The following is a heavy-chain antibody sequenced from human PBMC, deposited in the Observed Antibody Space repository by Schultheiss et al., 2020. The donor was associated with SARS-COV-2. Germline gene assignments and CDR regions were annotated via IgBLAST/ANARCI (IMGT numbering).Heavy chain of an antibody. CDR3: ARGLAPLYYFDY. CDR1: GFSFSSYG. V-gene: IGHV3-23*01. J-gene: IGHJ4*02. Sequence: GGSLRLSCAASGFSFSSYGMSWVRQAPGKGLEWVSAISGSGGSTYYADSVKGRFTISRDNAKNSLYLQMNSLRAEDTAVYYCARGLAPLYYFDYWGQGTLVTVSS. D-gene: IGHD3-16*01. CDR2: ISGSGGST.